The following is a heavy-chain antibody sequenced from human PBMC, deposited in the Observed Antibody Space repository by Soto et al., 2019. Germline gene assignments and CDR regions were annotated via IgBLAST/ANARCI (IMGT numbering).Heavy chain of an antibody. D-gene: IGHD6-6*01. CDR3: ASGSIGLAARQLDY. CDR1: GFTFSSYW. CDR2: IKQDGSEK. J-gene: IGHJ4*02. Sequence: EVQLVESGGGLVQPGGSLRLSCAASGFTFSSYWMSWVRQAPGKGLEWVANIKQDGSEKYYVDSVKGRFTISRDNAKMSLYLQMNSLRAEDTAVYYCASGSIGLAARQLDYWGQGTLVTVSS. V-gene: IGHV3-7*01.